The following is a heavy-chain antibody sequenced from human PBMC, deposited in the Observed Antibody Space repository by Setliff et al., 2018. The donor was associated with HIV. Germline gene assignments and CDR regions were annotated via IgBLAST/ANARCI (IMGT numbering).Heavy chain of an antibody. Sequence: LSLTCTVSGGSISSSTYYWGWIRQPPGKGLEWIGNIYYSGSTYYNPSLKSRVTISVDTSQNQFSLKLSSVTAADTAVYYCARGVASTLAHSTYYYYYMDVWDKGTTVTVSS. CDR3: ARGVASTLAHSTYYYYYMDV. CDR2: IYYSGST. CDR1: GGSISSSTYY. V-gene: IGHV4-39*01. D-gene: IGHD2-15*01. J-gene: IGHJ6*03.